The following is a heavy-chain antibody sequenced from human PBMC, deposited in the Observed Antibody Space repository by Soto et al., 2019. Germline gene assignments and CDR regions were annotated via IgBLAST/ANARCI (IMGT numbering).Heavy chain of an antibody. V-gene: IGHV2-5*02. D-gene: IGHD3-10*01. J-gene: IGHJ4*02. Sequence: QITLKESGPTLVKPTQTLTLTCSFSGFSLSTTGVGVGWIRQSPGKALEWLAIIYWDNDKRYSPSLKSRVIITKDTSKNQVVLTVTNMDPVDTGTYYCARSLWYGELNWGQGARVPVSS. CDR1: GFSLSTTGVG. CDR2: IYWDNDK. CDR3: ARSLWYGELN.